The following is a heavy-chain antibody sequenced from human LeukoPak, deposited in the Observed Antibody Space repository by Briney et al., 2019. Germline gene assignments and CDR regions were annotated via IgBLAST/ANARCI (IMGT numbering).Heavy chain of an antibody. Sequence: TSQTLSLTCTVSGGSISSGDYYWSWIRQPPGKGLEWIGYIYYSGSTYYNPSLKSRVTISVDTSKNHFSLKLSSVTAADTAVYYCARADYDSSGYYIDDYWGQGTLVTVSS. CDR3: ARADYDSSGYYIDDY. CDR1: GGSISSGDYY. D-gene: IGHD3-22*01. J-gene: IGHJ4*02. CDR2: IYYSGST. V-gene: IGHV4-30-4*08.